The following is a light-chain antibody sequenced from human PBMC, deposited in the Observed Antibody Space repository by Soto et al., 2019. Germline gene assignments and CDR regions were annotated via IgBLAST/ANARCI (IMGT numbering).Light chain of an antibody. V-gene: IGKV2-28*01. CDR3: MQALQTPLT. Sequence: DVVMTQSPLSLPVTPGEPASISCRSSQSLLHSDGYNYLDWFLQRPGQSPQVLIYLGSNRAPGVPDRFSGSESGTDFTLKISRVEAEDVGVYYCMQALQTPLTFGGGTKVEIK. CDR1: QSLLHSDGYNY. CDR2: LGS. J-gene: IGKJ4*01.